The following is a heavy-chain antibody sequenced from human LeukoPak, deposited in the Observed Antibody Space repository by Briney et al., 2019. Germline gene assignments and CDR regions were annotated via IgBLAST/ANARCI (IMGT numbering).Heavy chain of an antibody. CDR3: ARRRQFLEWLRWPPYYYYYMDV. J-gene: IGHJ6*03. D-gene: IGHD3-3*01. CDR2: INHSGST. CDR1: GGSFSGYY. V-gene: IGHV4-34*01. Sequence: PSETLSLTCAVYGGSFSGYYWSWIRQPPGKGLEWVGEINHSGSTNYNPSLKSRVTISVDTSKNQFSLKLSSVTAADMALYYCARRRQFLEWLRWPPYYYYYMDVWGKGTTVTVSS.